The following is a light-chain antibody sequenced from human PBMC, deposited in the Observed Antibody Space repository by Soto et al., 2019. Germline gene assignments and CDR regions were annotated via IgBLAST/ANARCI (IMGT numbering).Light chain of an antibody. J-gene: IGLJ7*01. Sequence: QSVLTQSPSASGTPGQRVTISCSGSSSNIGSNYVYWYQHLPGTAPRLLIYRNDQRSLGVPDRFSGSKSGTSASLAISGLRSEDEADYYCGAWDDSLSGAVFGGGTQLTVL. CDR1: SSNIGSNY. V-gene: IGLV1-47*01. CDR3: GAWDDSLSGAV. CDR2: RND.